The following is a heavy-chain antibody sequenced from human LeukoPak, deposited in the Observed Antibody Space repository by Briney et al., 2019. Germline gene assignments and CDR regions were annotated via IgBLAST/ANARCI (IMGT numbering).Heavy chain of an antibody. Sequence: SETLSLTCTVSGYSISSGYYWGWIRQPPGKGLEWIGSIYHSGSTYYNPSLKSRVTISVDTSKNQFSLKLSSVTAADTAVYYCASHPIAAAATGDYWGQGTLVTVSS. J-gene: IGHJ4*02. CDR2: IYHSGST. CDR3: ASHPIAAAATGDY. D-gene: IGHD6-13*01. CDR1: GYSISSGYY. V-gene: IGHV4-38-2*02.